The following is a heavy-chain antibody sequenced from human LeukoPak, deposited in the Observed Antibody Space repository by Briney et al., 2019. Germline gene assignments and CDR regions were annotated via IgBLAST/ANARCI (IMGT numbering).Heavy chain of an antibody. Sequence: PGGSLRLSCAAYGFTFSTYSMNWVRQAPGKGLEWVSSISGGSSYIYYADSVKGRFTISRDNAKNSLYLQMNSLRAEDTAVYYCARDWDSSSGDYWGQGTLVTVSS. CDR3: ARDWDSSSGDY. J-gene: IGHJ4*02. CDR1: GFTFSTYS. CDR2: ISGGSSYI. D-gene: IGHD6-6*01. V-gene: IGHV3-21*01.